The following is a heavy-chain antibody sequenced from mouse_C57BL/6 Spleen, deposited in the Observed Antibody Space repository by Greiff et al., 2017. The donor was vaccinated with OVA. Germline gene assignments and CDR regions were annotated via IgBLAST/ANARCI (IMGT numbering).Heavy chain of an antibody. J-gene: IGHJ4*01. D-gene: IGHD2-3*01. CDR2: INPNNGGT. V-gene: IGHV1-18*01. CDR1: GYTFTDYN. CDR3: ARYSYDGDYPYAVDY. Sequence: EVQLQQSGPELVKPGASVKIPCKASGYTFTDYNMDWVKQSHGKSLEWIGDINPNNGGTIYNQKFKGKATLTVDKSSSTAYMELRSLTSEDTAVYYYARYSYDGDYPYAVDYWGQGTSVTVSS.